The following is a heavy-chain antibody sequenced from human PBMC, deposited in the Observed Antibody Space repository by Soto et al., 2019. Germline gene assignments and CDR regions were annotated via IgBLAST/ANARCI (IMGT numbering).Heavy chain of an antibody. J-gene: IGHJ4*02. CDR2: MNPYNGNT. D-gene: IGHD6-19*01. CDR3: APAVGFAVTGLDF. V-gene: IGHV1-8*01. CDR1: GYTFTSYN. Sequence: QVQLVQSGAEVKRPGASVKVSCRASGYTFTSYNINWGRQATGQGPEWMGWMNPYNGNTGDAQEFQGSVTMTRDISIDTADMELSSLTSEDTATYYCAPAVGFAVTGLDFWGQGTLVSVSS.